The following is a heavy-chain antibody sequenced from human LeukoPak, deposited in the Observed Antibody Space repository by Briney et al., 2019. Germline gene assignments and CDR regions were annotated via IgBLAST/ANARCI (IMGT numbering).Heavy chain of an antibody. J-gene: IGHJ5*02. CDR1: GFTFSSYV. CDR3: AKGGDHGDSERWLDP. Sequence: GGSLRLSCAASGFTFSSYVMSWVRQPPGKGLEWVSGITGSGGSTFYADSVKGRFTISRDNSKKTLFLQMKSLRGDETAVYYCAKGGDHGDSERWLDPWGQGTLVTVSS. V-gene: IGHV3-23*01. CDR2: ITGSGGST. D-gene: IGHD4-17*01.